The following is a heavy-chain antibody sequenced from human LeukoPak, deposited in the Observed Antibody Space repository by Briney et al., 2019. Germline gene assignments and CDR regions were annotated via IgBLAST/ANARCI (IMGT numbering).Heavy chain of an antibody. CDR1: GGSFSGYY. CDR3: ARLYSNYVGYYYYYMDV. V-gene: IGHV4-59*10. CDR2: ISSSGST. D-gene: IGHD4-11*01. Sequence: SETLSLTCAVYGGSFSGYYWSWIRQPAGKGLEWIGRISSSGSTNYNPSLKSRVTISVDTSKNQFSLKLSSVTAADTAVYYCARLYSNYVGYYYYYMDVWGKGTTVTVSS. J-gene: IGHJ6*03.